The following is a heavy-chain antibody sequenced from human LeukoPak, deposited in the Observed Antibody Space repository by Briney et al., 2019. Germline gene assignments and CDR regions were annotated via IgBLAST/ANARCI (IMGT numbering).Heavy chain of an antibody. CDR1: GGTFSSYA. CDR2: IIPIFGTA. CDR3: AGGGFYGSGSWTQPYYYMDV. D-gene: IGHD3-10*01. Sequence: ASVKVSCKASGGTFSSYAISWVRQAPGQGLEWMGGIIPIFGTANYAQKFQGRVTITTDESTSTAYMELSSLRSEDTAVYYCAGGGFYGSGSWTQPYYYMDVWGKGTTVTVSS. V-gene: IGHV1-69*05. J-gene: IGHJ6*03.